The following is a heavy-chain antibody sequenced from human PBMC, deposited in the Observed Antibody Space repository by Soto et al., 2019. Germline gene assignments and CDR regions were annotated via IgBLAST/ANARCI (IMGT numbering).Heavy chain of an antibody. CDR3: TRQPSEYSSAIDYYYYYMDV. CDR1: GFTFSGSA. Sequence: GGSLRLSCVASGFTFSGSAMHWVRQASGKGLEWVGRIRSKANSYATAYAASVKGRFTISRDDSKNTAYLQMNSLKTEDTAVYYCTRQPSEYSSAIDYYYYYMDVWGKGTTVTVSS. J-gene: IGHJ6*03. D-gene: IGHD6-6*01. CDR2: IRSKANSYAT. V-gene: IGHV3-73*01.